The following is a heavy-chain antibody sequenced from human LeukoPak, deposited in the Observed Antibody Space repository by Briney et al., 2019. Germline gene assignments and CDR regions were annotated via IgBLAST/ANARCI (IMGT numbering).Heavy chain of an antibody. D-gene: IGHD4-17*01. Sequence: ASVKLSCKPSGYTFTTYAINWVRQAHGQGLEWMGWINTNTGNPTYAQGFTGRFVFSLDTSVSTTYLQISSLKAEDTAIYYCARSNNDGDYLGVGFDYWGQGALVTVSS. J-gene: IGHJ4*02. V-gene: IGHV7-4-1*02. CDR2: INTNTGNP. CDR1: GYTFTTYA. CDR3: ARSNNDGDYLGVGFDY.